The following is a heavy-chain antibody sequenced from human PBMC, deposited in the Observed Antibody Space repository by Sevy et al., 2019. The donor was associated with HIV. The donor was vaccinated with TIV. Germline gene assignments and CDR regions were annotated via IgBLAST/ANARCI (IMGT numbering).Heavy chain of an antibody. CDR2: ISSSSSYI. D-gene: IGHD2-15*01. V-gene: IGHV3-21*01. J-gene: IGHJ6*03. CDR1: GFTFSSYS. Sequence: GGSLRLSCAASGFTFSSYSMNWVRQAPGKGLEWVSSISSSSSYIYYGDSVKGRFTISRDNAKNSLYLQIKSLRGEDTAVYYCASERKVATDDYYYYMDVWGKGTTVTVSS. CDR3: ASERKVATDDYYYYMDV.